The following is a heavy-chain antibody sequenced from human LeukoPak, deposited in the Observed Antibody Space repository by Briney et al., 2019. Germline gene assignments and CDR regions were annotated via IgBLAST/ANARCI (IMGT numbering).Heavy chain of an antibody. CDR2: ISGSGGST. Sequence: GGSLRLSCAASGFTVSSNYMSWVRQAPGKGLEWVSAISGSGGSTYYADSVKGRFTISRDNSKNTLYLQMNSLRAEDTAVYYCAKHTVATIDYWGQGTLVTVSS. J-gene: IGHJ4*02. CDR1: GFTVSSNY. D-gene: IGHD5-12*01. V-gene: IGHV3-23*01. CDR3: AKHTVATIDY.